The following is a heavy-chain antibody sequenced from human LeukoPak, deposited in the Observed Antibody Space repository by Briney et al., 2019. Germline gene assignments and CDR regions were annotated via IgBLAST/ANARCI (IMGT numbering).Heavy chain of an antibody. CDR3: ARSCSSTSCYAKYYYGMDV. V-gene: IGHV3-13*04. D-gene: IGHD2-2*01. CDR2: IGTAGDT. Sequence: GGSLRLSCAASGFTFSSYDMHWVRQAIGKGLEWVSAIGTAGDTYYPGSVKGRFTISRENAKNSLYLQMNSLRAGDTAVYYCARSCSSTSCYAKYYYGMDVWGQGTTVTVSS. J-gene: IGHJ6*02. CDR1: GFTFSSYD.